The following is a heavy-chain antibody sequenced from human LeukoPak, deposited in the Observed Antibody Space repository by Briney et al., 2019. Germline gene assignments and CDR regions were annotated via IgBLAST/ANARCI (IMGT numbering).Heavy chain of an antibody. V-gene: IGHV3-23*01. CDR2: ISGSGTNT. D-gene: IGHD3-22*01. CDR3: AKDIRYYYDRSGFYYDY. J-gene: IGHJ4*02. Sequence: GGSLRLSCAASGFTFSGYAMSWVRQAPGKGLEWVSAISGSGTNTYYADSVKGRFTISRDNSKNTLHLQMNSLRGEDTAVYYCAKDIRYYYDRSGFYYDYWSQGTLLTVSS. CDR1: GFTFSGYA.